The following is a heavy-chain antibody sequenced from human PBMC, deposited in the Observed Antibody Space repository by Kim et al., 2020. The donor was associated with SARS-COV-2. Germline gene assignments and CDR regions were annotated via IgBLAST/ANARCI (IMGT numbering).Heavy chain of an antibody. J-gene: IGHJ4*02. Sequence: FQGRVTMTEDTSTDTAYMELSSLRSEDTAVYYCATWGRGSGSYLHRPFDYWGQGTLVTVSS. V-gene: IGHV1-24*01. D-gene: IGHD3-10*01. CDR3: ATWGRGSGSYLHRPFDY.